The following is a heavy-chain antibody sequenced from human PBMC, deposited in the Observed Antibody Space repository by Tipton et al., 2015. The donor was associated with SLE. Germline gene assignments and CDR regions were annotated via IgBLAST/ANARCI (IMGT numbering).Heavy chain of an antibody. CDR1: GYTFTNYD. J-gene: IGHJ4*02. Sequence: QSGPEVKKPGASVTVSCKASGYTFTNYDINWVRQATGQGLEWMAWMNPNSGNTGYAQKFQGRITMTRNTSISTAYMELSSLSSEDTAVYYCARGLHCSSTSCYVVDYWGQGILVTVSS. D-gene: IGHD2-2*01. CDR2: MNPNSGNT. CDR3: ARGLHCSSTSCYVVDY. V-gene: IGHV1-8*01.